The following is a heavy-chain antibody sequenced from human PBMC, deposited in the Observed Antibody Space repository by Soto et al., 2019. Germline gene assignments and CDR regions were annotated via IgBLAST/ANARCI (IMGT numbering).Heavy chain of an antibody. J-gene: IGHJ6*02. CDR2: ISHDGGIK. D-gene: IGHD1-1*01. Sequence: QVQLVESGGGGVKPGRSRTLSFAASGFPFTSYALHWVAQAPGKGLEGVAVISHDGGIKHYADSVKGRFTISRDNSKNTLYLQMNSLRDEDTAVYHCAREHDALDVWGQGTTVTVAS. CDR1: GFPFTSYA. V-gene: IGHV3-30-3*01. CDR3: AREHDALDV.